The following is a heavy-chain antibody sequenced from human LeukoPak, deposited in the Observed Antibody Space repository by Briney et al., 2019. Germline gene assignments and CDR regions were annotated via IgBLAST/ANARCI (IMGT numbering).Heavy chain of an antibody. V-gene: IGHV4-59*01. Sequence: AETLSLTCTVSGGSISNYFWSWIRQPPGKRLEWIAYIYYTGSTNYNPSLKSRVIISVDTSKNQFSLKLSSETAADTAVYYCARDRPQGAFDIWGQGTMVTVSS. CDR2: IYYTGST. CDR1: GGSISNYF. J-gene: IGHJ3*02. CDR3: ARDRPQGAFDI.